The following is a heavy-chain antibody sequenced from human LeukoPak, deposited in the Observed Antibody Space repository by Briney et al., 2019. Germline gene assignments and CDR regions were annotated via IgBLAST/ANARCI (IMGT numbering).Heavy chain of an antibody. D-gene: IGHD4-17*01. J-gene: IGHJ4*02. V-gene: IGHV1-24*01. CDR3: ARGSRRLRRFDY. Sequence: ASVKVSCKVSGYTLTELSMHWVRQAPGKGLEWMGGFDPEDGETIYAQKFQGRVTMTEDTSTDTAYMELSSLRSEDTAVYYCARGSRRLRRFDYWGQGTLVTVSS. CDR1: GYTLTELS. CDR2: FDPEDGET.